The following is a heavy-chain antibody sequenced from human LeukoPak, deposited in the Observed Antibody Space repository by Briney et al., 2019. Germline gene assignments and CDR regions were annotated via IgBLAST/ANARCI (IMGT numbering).Heavy chain of an antibody. CDR1: GYTFTSYG. Sequence: ASVKVSCKASGYTFTSYGISWVRQAPGQRLEWMGWINAGNGNTKYSQKFQGRVTITRDTSASTAYMELSSLRSEDTAVYYCAREGCSSTSCYSVLGYWGQGTLVTVSS. CDR3: AREGCSSTSCYSVLGY. J-gene: IGHJ4*02. V-gene: IGHV1-3*01. D-gene: IGHD2-2*02. CDR2: INAGNGNT.